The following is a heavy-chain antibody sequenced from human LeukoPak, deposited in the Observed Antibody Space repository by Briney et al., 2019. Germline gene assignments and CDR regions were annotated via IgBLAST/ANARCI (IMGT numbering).Heavy chain of an antibody. Sequence: SETLSLTCTVSGGSISSYYWSWIRQPPGKGLEWIGYIYYSGSTNYNPSLKSRLTIPVDTSKNQFSLKLSSVTAADTAVYYCARDYHGGIDYWGQGTLVTVSS. CDR3: ARDYHGGIDY. J-gene: IGHJ4*02. CDR1: GGSISSYY. V-gene: IGHV4-59*01. CDR2: IYYSGST. D-gene: IGHD4-23*01.